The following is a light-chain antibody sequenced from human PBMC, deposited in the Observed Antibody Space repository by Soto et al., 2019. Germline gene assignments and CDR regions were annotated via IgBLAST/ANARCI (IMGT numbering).Light chain of an antibody. Sequence: DIQMTQSPSTLSASVGDRVTITCRASQSISSWLAWYQQKPGKAPKLLIYKASSLESGVPSRFSGSGSGTEFTLTISSLQPDDFATYHCQQHGTFGQGTKLEIK. CDR3: QQHGT. CDR2: KAS. J-gene: IGKJ2*01. V-gene: IGKV1-5*03. CDR1: QSISSW.